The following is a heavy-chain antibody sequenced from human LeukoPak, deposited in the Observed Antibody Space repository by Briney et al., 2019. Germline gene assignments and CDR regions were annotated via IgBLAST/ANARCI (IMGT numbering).Heavy chain of an antibody. D-gene: IGHD3-22*01. CDR2: ISSSSSYI. CDR3: ATLVIGGYSFNS. J-gene: IGHJ4*02. V-gene: IGHV3-21*01. CDR1: GFTFSSYS. Sequence: GGSLRLSCAASGFTFSSYSMNWVRQAPGKGLEWVSSISSSSSYIYYADSVKGRFTISRDNAKNSLYLQMNSLRAEDTAVYYCATLVIGGYSFNSWGQETLFTVS.